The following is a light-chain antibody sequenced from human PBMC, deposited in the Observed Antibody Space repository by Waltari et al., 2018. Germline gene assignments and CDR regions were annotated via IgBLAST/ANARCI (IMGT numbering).Light chain of an antibody. Sequence: SSELTQRPDVSVALGQTVKITCQGDSLSTSYASWYQVKPGQAPVLVLFGKEKRPSGIPDRISGYSSGTNSSLTITGAQAEDEADYYCHSRKGSDNQVVFGGGTKLTVL. CDR3: HSRKGSDNQVV. J-gene: IGLJ3*02. CDR2: GKE. V-gene: IGLV3-19*01. CDR1: SLSTSY.